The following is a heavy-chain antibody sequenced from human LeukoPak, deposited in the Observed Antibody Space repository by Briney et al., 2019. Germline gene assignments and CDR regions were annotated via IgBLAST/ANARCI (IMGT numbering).Heavy chain of an antibody. J-gene: IGHJ4*02. CDR1: GFTFSSHW. CDR3: ATHGYSELRYFDWSTNE. CDR2: IKEDGSEK. D-gene: IGHD3-9*01. Sequence: AGGSLRLSCVVPGFTFSSHWMSWVRQAPGKGLEWVANIKEDGSEKYYVDSVKGRFTISRDNAKKSLYLQMDSLRAEDTAVYYCATHGYSELRYFDWSTNEWGQGTLVTVSS. V-gene: IGHV3-7*01.